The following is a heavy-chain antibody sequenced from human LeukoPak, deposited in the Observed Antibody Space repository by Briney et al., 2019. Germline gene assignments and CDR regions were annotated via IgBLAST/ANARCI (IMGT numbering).Heavy chain of an antibody. J-gene: IGHJ6*02. CDR2: ISAYNGNT. D-gene: IGHD3-22*01. V-gene: IGHV1-18*01. CDR1: GYTFTSYG. Sequence: ASVKVSCKASGYTFTSYGISWVRQAPGQALEWMGWISAYNGNTNYAQKLQGRVTMTTDTSTSTAYMELRSLRSDDTAVYYCARSGSGFRRYYYGMDVWGQGTTVTVSS. CDR3: ARSGSGFRRYYYGMDV.